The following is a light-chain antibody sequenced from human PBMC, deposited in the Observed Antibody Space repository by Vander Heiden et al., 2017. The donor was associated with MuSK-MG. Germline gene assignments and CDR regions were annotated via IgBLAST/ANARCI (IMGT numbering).Light chain of an antibody. CDR3: SSYTSSSPNWV. CDR2: DVS. CDR1: SSDVGGYNY. J-gene: IGLJ3*02. V-gene: IGLV2-14*01. Sequence: QSALTQPASVSGSPGPSLTISCTGTSSDVGGYNYVSWYQQHPGKAPKLMIYDVSNRPSGVSNRFSGSKSGNTASLTISGLQAEDEADYYCSSYTSSSPNWVFGGGTKLTVL.